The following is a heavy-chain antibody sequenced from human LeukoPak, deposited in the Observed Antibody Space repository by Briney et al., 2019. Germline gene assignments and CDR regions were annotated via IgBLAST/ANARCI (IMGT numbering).Heavy chain of an antibody. CDR3: ARHLSGITGYTYGRGIDY. CDR1: GGSFSGYY. D-gene: IGHD5-18*01. Sequence: SETLSLTCAVYGGSFSGYYWSWIRQSPGKGLEWIGEINHSGSTNYNPSLKSRVTILVDTSKNQFSLKLSSVTAADTAVYYCARHLSGITGYTYGRGIDYWGQGTLVTVSS. V-gene: IGHV4-34*01. J-gene: IGHJ4*02. CDR2: INHSGST.